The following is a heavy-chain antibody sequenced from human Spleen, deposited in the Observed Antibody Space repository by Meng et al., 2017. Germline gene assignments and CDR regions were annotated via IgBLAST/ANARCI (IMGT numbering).Heavy chain of an antibody. D-gene: IGHD3-10*01. CDR2: INGDGTLT. Sequence: GESLKISCAASGFTFSSYNMHWVRQTPGEGLVWVSRINGDGTLTTYADSVKGRFTITRDNAKNTLNLQMNSLRAEDTAIYYCARGGVEGYYYNGMDVWGQGTTVTVSS. CDR1: GFTFSSYN. J-gene: IGHJ6*02. V-gene: IGHV3-74*03. CDR3: ARGGVEGYYYNGMDV.